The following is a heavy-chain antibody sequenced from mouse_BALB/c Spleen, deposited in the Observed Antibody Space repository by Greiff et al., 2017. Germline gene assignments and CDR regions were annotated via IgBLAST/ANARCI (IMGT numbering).Heavy chain of an antibody. CDR2: ISSGGSYT. CDR3: ARRGHYFDY. Sequence: EVMLVESGGDLVKPGGSLKLSCAASGFTFSSYGMSWVRQTPDKRLEWVATISSGGSYTYYPDSVKGRFTISRDNAKNTLYLQMSSLKSEDTAMYYCARRGHYFDYWGQGTTLTVSS. V-gene: IGHV5-6*02. CDR1: GFTFSSYG. J-gene: IGHJ2*01.